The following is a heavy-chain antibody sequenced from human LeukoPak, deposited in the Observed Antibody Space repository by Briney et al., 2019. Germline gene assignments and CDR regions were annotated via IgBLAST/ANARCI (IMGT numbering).Heavy chain of an antibody. CDR1: GFTFTNYL. V-gene: IGHV1-46*01. CDR3: ARGASSIAALNPFWYFDL. Sequence: ASVKVSCKSFGFTFTNYLLHWVRQAPGQGLEWVGRIAPSVDTTNYAQKFRGRVTMTRDTSTSTVYMELSSLRSDDTAVYYCARGASSIAALNPFWYFDLWGRGTLVTVSS. D-gene: IGHD6-6*01. J-gene: IGHJ2*01. CDR2: IAPSVDTT.